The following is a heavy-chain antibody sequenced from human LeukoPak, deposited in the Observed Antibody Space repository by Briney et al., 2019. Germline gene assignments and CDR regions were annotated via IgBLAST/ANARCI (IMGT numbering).Heavy chain of an antibody. CDR2: VSYDGGTT. D-gene: IGHD3-22*01. Sequence: GGSLRPSCAASGFTFRNYGMQWVRQAPGKGLEWVAVVSYDGGTTFYADSVKGRFTISRDNSKNTLDLQMFSLRVEDTAVYYCARDLEDSSPFGAFDMWGQGTMVTVSS. V-gene: IGHV3-30*03. CDR1: GFTFRNYG. CDR3: ARDLEDSSPFGAFDM. J-gene: IGHJ3*02.